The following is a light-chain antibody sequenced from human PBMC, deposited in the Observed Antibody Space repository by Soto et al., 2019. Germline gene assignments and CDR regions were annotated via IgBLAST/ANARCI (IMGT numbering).Light chain of an antibody. CDR1: QSISSY. CDR3: QQSYSTLPYT. V-gene: IGKV1-39*01. J-gene: IGKJ2*01. CDR2: AAS. Sequence: DIQMTQSPSSLSASVGDRVTITCRASQSISSYLNWYQQKPGKAPKLLIYAASSFQSGVPSRFSGSGSGTDFTLSIISLQPEDFSTYYCQQSYSTLPYTFCQWTKRESK.